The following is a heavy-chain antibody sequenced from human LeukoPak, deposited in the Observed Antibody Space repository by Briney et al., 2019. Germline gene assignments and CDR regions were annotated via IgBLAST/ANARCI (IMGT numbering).Heavy chain of an antibody. CDR1: GGTFSSYT. CDR2: IIPILGIA. Sequence: SVKVSCKASGGTFSSYTISWVRLAPGQGLEWMGRIIPILGIANYAQKFQGRVTITADKSTSTAYMELSSLRSEDTAVYYCARDRSIVPDATDDAVDIWGQGTMLTVSS. V-gene: IGHV1-69*04. D-gene: IGHD2-2*01. J-gene: IGHJ3*02. CDR3: ARDRSIVPDATDDAVDI.